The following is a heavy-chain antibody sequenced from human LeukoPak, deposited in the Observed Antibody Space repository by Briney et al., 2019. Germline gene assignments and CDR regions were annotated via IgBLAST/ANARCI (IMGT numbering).Heavy chain of an antibody. CDR2: IDYSGST. Sequence: PSEILSLTCTVSGDSISFNYWNWIRQPPGKGLEWIGHIDYSGSTSYNPSLKSRLTISIDTSKDQFSLYLSSVTAADTGVYYCAKRIGSYWYWGQGTLVTVSS. D-gene: IGHD1-26*01. CDR1: GDSISFNY. J-gene: IGHJ4*02. CDR3: AKRIGSYWY. V-gene: IGHV4-59*01.